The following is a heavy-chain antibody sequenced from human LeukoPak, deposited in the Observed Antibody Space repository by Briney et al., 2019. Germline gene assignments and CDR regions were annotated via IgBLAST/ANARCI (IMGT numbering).Heavy chain of an antibody. CDR2: INHSGST. V-gene: IGHV4-34*01. Sequence: PSETLSLTCAVYRGSFSGYYWSWIRQPPGKGLEWIGEINHSGSTNYNPSLKSRVTISVDTSKNQFSLKLSSVTAADTAVYYCARFAVGAQGDGGGGSLYYFDYWGQGTLVTVSS. CDR3: ARFAVGAQGDGGGGSLYYFDY. CDR1: RGSFSGYY. J-gene: IGHJ4*02. D-gene: IGHD1-26*01.